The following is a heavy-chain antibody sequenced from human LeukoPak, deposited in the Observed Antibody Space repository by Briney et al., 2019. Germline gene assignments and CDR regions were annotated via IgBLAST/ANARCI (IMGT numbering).Heavy chain of an antibody. J-gene: IGHJ4*02. CDR2: IKQDGSEK. V-gene: IGHV3-7*03. Sequence: GGSLRLSCAASGFTFSSYWMSRVRQAPGKGLEWVANIKQDGSEKYYVDSVKGRFTISRDNAKNSLYLQMNSLRAEDTAVYYCARVRIAAAGTTPYYFDYWGQGTLVTVSS. CDR3: ARVRIAAAGTTPYYFDY. CDR1: GFTFSSYW. D-gene: IGHD6-13*01.